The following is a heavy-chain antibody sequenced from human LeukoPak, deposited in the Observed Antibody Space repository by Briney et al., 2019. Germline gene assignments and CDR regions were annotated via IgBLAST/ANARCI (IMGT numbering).Heavy chain of an antibody. CDR3: ARMNFIAVAGTSAFDI. V-gene: IGHV1-18*01. J-gene: IGHJ3*02. Sequence: GASVKVSCKASGYTFTSYGISWVRQAPGQGLELMGWISAYNGNTNYAQKLQGRVTMTTDTSTSTAYMELRSLRSDDTAVYYCARMNFIAVAGTSAFDIWGQGAMVTVSS. CDR1: GYTFTSYG. D-gene: IGHD6-19*01. CDR2: ISAYNGNT.